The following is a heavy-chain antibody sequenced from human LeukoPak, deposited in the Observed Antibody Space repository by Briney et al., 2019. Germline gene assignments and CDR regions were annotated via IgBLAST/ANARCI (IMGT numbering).Heavy chain of an antibody. J-gene: IGHJ3*02. CDR1: GFYFGGHA. V-gene: IGHV3-48*04. Sequence: GGSLRLSCVASGFYFGGHAMHWLRQAPGKGLEWVAYITYGSDTIFYADSVKGRFTVSRDNAKNSLYLQMDSLRAEDTAVYYCARDWPPGPPFDIWGQGTMVTVSS. CDR3: ARDWPPGPPFDI. CDR2: ITYGSDTI.